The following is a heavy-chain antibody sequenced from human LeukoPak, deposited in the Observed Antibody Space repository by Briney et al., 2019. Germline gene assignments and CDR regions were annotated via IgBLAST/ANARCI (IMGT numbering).Heavy chain of an antibody. CDR3: ARGRFYYYDSSGYYYHAFDI. CDR2: INHSGST. J-gene: IGHJ3*02. Sequence: PSETLSLTCAVYGGSFSGYYWSWIRQPPGKGLEWIGEINHSGSTNYNPPLKSRVTISVDTSKNQFSLKLSSVTAADTAVYYCARGRFYYYDSSGYYYHAFDIWGQGTMVTVSS. V-gene: IGHV4-34*01. D-gene: IGHD3-22*01. CDR1: GGSFSGYY.